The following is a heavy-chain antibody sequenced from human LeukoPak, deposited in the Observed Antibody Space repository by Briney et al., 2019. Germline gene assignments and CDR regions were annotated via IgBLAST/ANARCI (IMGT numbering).Heavy chain of an antibody. V-gene: IGHV3-23*01. Sequence: GGSLRLSCAASGFTFSSYAMSWVRQAPGKGLEWVSAISDSGGSTYYADSVKGRFTISRDNSKNTLYLQMNSLRAEDTAVYYCAKLGNYDSSGYVDYWGQGTLVTVSS. D-gene: IGHD3-22*01. J-gene: IGHJ4*02. CDR2: ISDSGGST. CDR3: AKLGNYDSSGYVDY. CDR1: GFTFSSYA.